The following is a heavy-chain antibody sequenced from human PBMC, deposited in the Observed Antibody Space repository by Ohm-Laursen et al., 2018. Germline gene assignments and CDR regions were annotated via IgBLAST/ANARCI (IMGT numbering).Heavy chain of an antibody. CDR1: GFTFSSYG. D-gene: IGHD6-19*01. CDR3: AKAPIAVANEAEYFQH. J-gene: IGHJ1*01. V-gene: IGHV3-30*18. CDR2: ISYDGSNK. Sequence: SLRLSCAASGFTFSSYGMHWVRQAPGKGLEWVAVISYDGSNKYYADSVKGRFTISRDNSKNTLYLQMNSLRAEDTAVYYCAKAPIAVANEAEYFQHWGQGTLVTVSS.